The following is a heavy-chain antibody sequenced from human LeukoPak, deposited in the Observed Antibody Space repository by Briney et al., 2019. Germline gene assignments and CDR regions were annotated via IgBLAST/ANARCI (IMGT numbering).Heavy chain of an antibody. Sequence: GGSLRLSCAASGFTFDDYAMHWVRQAPGKGLEWVSGISWNSGSIGYADSVKGRFTISRDNAKNSLYLQMNSLRAEDTALYYCAKPIQQWPDHDAFDIWGQGTMVTVSS. D-gene: IGHD6-19*01. CDR1: GFTFDDYA. J-gene: IGHJ3*02. V-gene: IGHV3-9*01. CDR3: AKPIQQWPDHDAFDI. CDR2: ISWNSGSI.